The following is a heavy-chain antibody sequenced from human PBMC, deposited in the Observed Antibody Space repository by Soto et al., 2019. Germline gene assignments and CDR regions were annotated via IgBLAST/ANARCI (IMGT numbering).Heavy chain of an antibody. J-gene: IGHJ4*02. D-gene: IGHD6-19*01. CDR2: IYYSGNT. CDR3: ARERIGAVTGTYYFDY. V-gene: IGHV4-59*01. Sequence: SETLSLTCSVSGDSISSYYWSWIRQPPGKGLEWIGYIYYSGNTNYNPSLKSRVTISVDTSKNQFSLKLSSVTAADTAVYYCARERIGAVTGTYYFDYWGQGTLVTVSS. CDR1: GDSISSYY.